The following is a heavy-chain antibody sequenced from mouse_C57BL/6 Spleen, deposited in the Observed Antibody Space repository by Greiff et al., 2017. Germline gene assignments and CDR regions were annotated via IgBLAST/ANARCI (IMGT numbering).Heavy chain of an antibody. J-gene: IGHJ3*01. CDR2: IWRGGST. V-gene: IGHV2-5*01. D-gene: IGHD1-1*01. Sequence: QVQLKESGPGLVQPSQSLSITCTVSGFSLTSYGVHWVRQSPGKGLEWLGVIWRGGSTNYNAAFMSRLSITKDNSKSQVFIKMNSLQADDTAIYYCAKEHYYSSSFFDYWGQGTLVTVSA. CDR1: GFSLTSYG. CDR3: AKEHYYSSSFFDY.